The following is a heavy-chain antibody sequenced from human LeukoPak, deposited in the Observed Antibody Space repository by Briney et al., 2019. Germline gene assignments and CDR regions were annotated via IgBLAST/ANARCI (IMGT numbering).Heavy chain of an antibody. CDR3: ARGRGRRWLQFFYFDY. CDR1: GFTFSSYT. CDR2: IAGSSGYI. Sequence: GGSLRLSCAASGFTFSSYTMNWVRQAPGKGLEWVSSIAGSSGYISYADSVKGRFTISRDNAKKSLYLQMTSLTAEDTAVYYCARGRGRRWLQFFYFDYWGQGTLVTVSS. V-gene: IGHV3-21*01. J-gene: IGHJ4*02. D-gene: IGHD5-24*01.